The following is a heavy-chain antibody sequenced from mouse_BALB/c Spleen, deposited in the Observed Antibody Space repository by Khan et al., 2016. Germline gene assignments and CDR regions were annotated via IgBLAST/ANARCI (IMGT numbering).Heavy chain of an antibody. CDR1: GYTFTDYA. D-gene: IGHD1-1*01. Sequence: VQLQESGPELVRPGVSVKISCKGSGYTFTDYAMHWVKQSHAKSLEWIGVISTYSGNTNYNQKFKGKATMTVDKSSSTAYMELARLTSEDSAIYYSATGTVVARHAMDYWGQGTSVTVSS. V-gene: IGHV1S137*01. CDR2: ISTYSGNT. J-gene: IGHJ4*01. CDR3: ATGTVVARHAMDY.